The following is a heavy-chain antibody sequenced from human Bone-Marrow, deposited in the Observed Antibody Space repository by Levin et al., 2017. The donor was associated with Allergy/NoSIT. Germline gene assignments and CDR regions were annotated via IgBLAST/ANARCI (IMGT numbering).Heavy chain of an antibody. V-gene: IGHV1-46*01. CDR3: ARGEKYCSGTSCYWFDY. D-gene: IGHD2-2*01. CDR2: INPSGGSP. Sequence: ASVKVSCKASGYTFISYYIHWVRQAPGQGLEWMGIINPSGGSPSYAQNFQGRVTMTRDTSTSTVYMELTSLRSEDTAVYFCARGEKYCSGTSCYWFDYWGQGTLVTVSS. J-gene: IGHJ4*02. CDR1: GYTFISYY.